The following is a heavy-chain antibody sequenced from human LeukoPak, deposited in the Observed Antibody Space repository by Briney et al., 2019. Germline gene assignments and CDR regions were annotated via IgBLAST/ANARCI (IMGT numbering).Heavy chain of an antibody. CDR1: GGSISSYY. D-gene: IGHD3-10*01. V-gene: IGHV4-59*08. J-gene: IGHJ4*02. CDR2: IYYSGST. Sequence: PSETLSLTCTVSGGSISSYYWSWIRQPPEKGLEWIGYIYYSGSTNYNPSLKSRVTISVDTSKNQFSLKLSSVTAADTAVYYCASLDYYGSGRSFDYWGQGTLVTVSS. CDR3: ASLDYYGSGRSFDY.